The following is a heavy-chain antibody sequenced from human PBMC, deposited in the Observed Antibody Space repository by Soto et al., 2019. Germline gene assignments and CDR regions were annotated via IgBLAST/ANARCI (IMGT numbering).Heavy chain of an antibody. D-gene: IGHD6-19*01. CDR1: GGSISSYY. V-gene: IGHV4-4*07. Sequence: QVQLQESGPGLVKPSETLSLTCTVSGGSISSYYWSWIRQPAGKGLEWIGRIYTSGSTNYNPSLKSRVTMSVDTSKNQFSLKLSSVTVADTAVYYCARDPIAVAGRQYYFDYWGQGTLVTVSS. CDR2: IYTSGST. CDR3: ARDPIAVAGRQYYFDY. J-gene: IGHJ4*02.